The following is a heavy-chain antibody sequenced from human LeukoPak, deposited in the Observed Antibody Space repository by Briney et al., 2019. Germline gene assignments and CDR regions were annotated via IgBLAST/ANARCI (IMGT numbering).Heavy chain of an antibody. J-gene: IGHJ1*01. CDR1: GFTFSRYA. V-gene: IGHV3-30-3*01. CDR3: ARESTEERPGY. Sequence: PGRSLRLSCVASGFTFSRYAVHWVRQAPGKGLEWVAVTSFNGNHTYYADSVRGRFTISRDNSKNTLYLQMSSLRAEDTGVYYCARESTEERPGYWGQGTLVTVSS. D-gene: IGHD4-17*01. CDR2: TSFNGNHT.